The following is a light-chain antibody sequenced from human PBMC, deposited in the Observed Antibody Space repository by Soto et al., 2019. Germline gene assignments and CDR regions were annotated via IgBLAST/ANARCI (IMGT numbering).Light chain of an antibody. CDR2: DVT. Sequence: QSVLTQPASVSGSPGQSIAISCTGTSSDVGGHSSVSWYQQHPGKAPKLLIYDVTDRPSGVSTRFSGSKSGNTASLTISGLQAEDEADYYCSSYTSTYTLVFGGGTKVTVL. CDR3: SSYTSTYTLV. J-gene: IGLJ3*02. V-gene: IGLV2-14*03. CDR1: SSDVGGHSS.